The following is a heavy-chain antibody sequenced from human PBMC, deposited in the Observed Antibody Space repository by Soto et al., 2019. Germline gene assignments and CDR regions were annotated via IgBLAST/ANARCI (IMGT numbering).Heavy chain of an antibody. Sequence: ESGPTLVNPTETLTLTCTVSGFSLSNARMGVSWIRQPPGKALEWLAHIFSDDEKSYSTSLKSRLTISKDTSKSQVVLTMTNMDPVDTATYYCARILEVVGYCSGGSCPTAFDYWGQGTLVTVSS. D-gene: IGHD2-15*01. CDR3: ARILEVVGYCSGGSCPTAFDY. CDR2: IFSDDEK. J-gene: IGHJ4*02. V-gene: IGHV2-26*01. CDR1: GFSLSNARMG.